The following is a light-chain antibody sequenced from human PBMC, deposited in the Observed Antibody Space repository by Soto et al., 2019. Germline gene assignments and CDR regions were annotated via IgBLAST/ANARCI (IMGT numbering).Light chain of an antibody. CDR1: QSVSSY. V-gene: IGKV3-11*01. CDR2: DAS. CDR3: QQRSNWPPLT. J-gene: IGKJ4*01. Sequence: EIVLTQSPATLSLSPGERATLSCRASQSVSSYLAWYQQKPGQAPRLLIYDASNRATGIPARFSGSGSGTDFTLTISSLEREDFAVYYCQQRSNWPPLTFGGGIKVEIK.